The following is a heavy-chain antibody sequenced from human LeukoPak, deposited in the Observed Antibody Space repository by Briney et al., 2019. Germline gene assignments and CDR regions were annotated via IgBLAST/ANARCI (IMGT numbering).Heavy chain of an antibody. D-gene: IGHD1-26*01. V-gene: IGHV3-48*01. CDR3: ARGAVGATFDAFDI. Sequence: GGSLRLSCAASGFTFSSYSMNWVRQAPGKGLEWVSYISSSSSTIYYADSVKGRFTISRDNAKNSLYLQMNSLRAEDTAVYYCARGAVGATFDAFDIWGQGTMVTVSS. CDR1: GFTFSSYS. CDR2: ISSSSSTI. J-gene: IGHJ3*02.